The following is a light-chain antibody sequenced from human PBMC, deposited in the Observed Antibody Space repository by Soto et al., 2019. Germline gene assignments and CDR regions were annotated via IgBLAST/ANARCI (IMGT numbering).Light chain of an antibody. J-gene: IGKJ4*01. Sequence: EIVLTQSPATLSLSPGERATLFCRASQSVSSYLAWYQQKPGQAPRLLIYDALNRATGIPARFSGSGSGTDFTLTISSLEPEDFAVIYCQQRSNWPPLTFGGGTKVQIK. V-gene: IGKV3-11*01. CDR2: DAL. CDR1: QSVSSY. CDR3: QQRSNWPPLT.